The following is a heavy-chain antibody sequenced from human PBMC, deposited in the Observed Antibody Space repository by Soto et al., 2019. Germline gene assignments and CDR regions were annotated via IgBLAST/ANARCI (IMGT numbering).Heavy chain of an antibody. CDR3: ARAELVGYCKGGSCYRTFDF. CDR2: IYYSGST. V-gene: IGHV4-31*03. D-gene: IGHD2-15*01. J-gene: IGHJ5*01. CDR1: GGSISSGGYY. Sequence: SETLSLTCTVSGGSISSGGYYWSWIRQHPGKGLEWIGYIYYSGSTYYNPSLKSRVTISVDTSKNQFSLKLSSVTAADTAVYYCARAELVGYCKGGSCYRTFDFWGQGTLVTVSS.